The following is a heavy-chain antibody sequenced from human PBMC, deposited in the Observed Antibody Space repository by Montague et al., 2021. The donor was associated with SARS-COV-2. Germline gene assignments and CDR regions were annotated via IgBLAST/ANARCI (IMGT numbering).Heavy chain of an antibody. Sequence: CAISGDSDASDAAGRNSDRHSPEIESEWQGRTCHLSKRNNDYAVSVKSRMTISPDTSKNQFSLQLSSVTPEDRAVYYCSRDPRYSLSWSFDYWGQGTLVTVSS. J-gene: IGHJ4*02. V-gene: IGHV6-1*01. CDR1: GDSDASDAAG. CDR3: SRDPRYSLSWSFDY. CDR2: TCHLSKRNN. D-gene: IGHD6-13*01.